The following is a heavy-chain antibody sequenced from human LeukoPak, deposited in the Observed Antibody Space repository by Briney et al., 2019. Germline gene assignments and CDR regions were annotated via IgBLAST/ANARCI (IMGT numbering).Heavy chain of an antibody. D-gene: IGHD2-2*02. CDR1: GGSISSGGYY. CDR3: ARLVVPAAIPSYYYGMDV. J-gene: IGHJ6*02. CDR2: IYYSGST. Sequence: SQTLSPTCTVSGGSISSGGYYWRWVRRHPGEGLEWIGYIYYSGSTYYNPSLKSRVTISVDTSKNQFSLKLSSVTAADTAVYYCARLVVPAAIPSYYYGMDVWGQGTTVTVSS. V-gene: IGHV4-31*03.